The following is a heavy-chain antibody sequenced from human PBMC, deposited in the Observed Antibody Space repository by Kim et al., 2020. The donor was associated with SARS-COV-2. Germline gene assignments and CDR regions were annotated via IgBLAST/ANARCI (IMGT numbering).Heavy chain of an antibody. CDR1: GYNFTNYG. Sequence: ASVKVSCKTSGYNFTNYGITWVRQAPGQGLEWMGWINVYNGDTNYAQKFRGRVTMTTDTSTSTGYMEVRSLRSDDTATYFCARVKSTLAPFEYWGQGSPVTVSS. D-gene: IGHD2-15*01. V-gene: IGHV1-18*04. CDR2: INVYNGDT. CDR3: ARVKSTLAPFEY. J-gene: IGHJ4*02.